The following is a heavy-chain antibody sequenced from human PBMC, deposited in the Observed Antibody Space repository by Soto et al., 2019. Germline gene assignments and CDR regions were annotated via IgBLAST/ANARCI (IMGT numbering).Heavy chain of an antibody. Sequence: PGGSLRLSCAVSGFTFSDHYMDWVRQAPGKGLEWVGHIRNKDNSYTTEYAASVRGRFTISRDDSKNSLYLHMNSLITEDTAVYYCATGSGADYPFDIWGQGTMVTVSS. J-gene: IGHJ3*02. CDR1: GFTFSDHY. CDR3: ATGSGADYPFDI. CDR2: IRNKDNSYTT. V-gene: IGHV3-72*01. D-gene: IGHD3-3*01.